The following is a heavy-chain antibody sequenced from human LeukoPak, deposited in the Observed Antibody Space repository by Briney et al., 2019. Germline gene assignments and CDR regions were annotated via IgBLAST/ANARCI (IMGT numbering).Heavy chain of an antibody. CDR2: IWYDGSNK. D-gene: IGHD6-19*01. CDR3: ARDRYSSGWADAFDI. J-gene: IGHJ3*02. Sequence: GGSLRLSCAASGFSVSNTYMSWVRQAPGKGLEWVAVIWYDGSNKYYADSVKGRFTISRDNSKNTLYLEMNSLRAEETAVYYCARDRYSSGWADAFDIWGQGTMVTVSS. V-gene: IGHV3-33*08. CDR1: GFSVSNTY.